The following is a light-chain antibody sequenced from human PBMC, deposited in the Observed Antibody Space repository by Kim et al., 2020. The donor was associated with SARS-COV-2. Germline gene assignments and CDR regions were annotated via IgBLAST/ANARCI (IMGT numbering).Light chain of an antibody. CDR2: GAS. Sequence: SPGERATLSYRASQSVSSNYLAWYQQNSGQAPRLLIYGASRRATGIPDRFSGSGSGTDFTLTISRLEPEDFAVYYCQQYGTSPWTFGQGTKVEIK. CDR1: QSVSSNY. J-gene: IGKJ1*01. V-gene: IGKV3-20*01. CDR3: QQYGTSPWT.